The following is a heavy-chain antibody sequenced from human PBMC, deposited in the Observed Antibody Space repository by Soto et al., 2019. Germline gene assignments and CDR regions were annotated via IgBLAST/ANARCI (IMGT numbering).Heavy chain of an antibody. CDR3: TARVAAAAHFDY. CDR2: IKSKTDGGTT. D-gene: IGHD6-13*01. V-gene: IGHV3-15*01. Sequence: EVQLVESGGGLVKPGGSLRLSCAASGFTFSNAWMSWVRQAPGKGLEWVGRIKSKTDGGTTDYAAPVKGRFTISRXXSKNALYLQMNSLKTEDTSVYYCTARVAAAAHFDYCGQGTLVTVSS. J-gene: IGHJ4*02. CDR1: GFTFSNAW.